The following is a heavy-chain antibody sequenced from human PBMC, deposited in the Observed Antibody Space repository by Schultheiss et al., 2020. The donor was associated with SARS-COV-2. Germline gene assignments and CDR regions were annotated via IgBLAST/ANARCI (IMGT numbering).Heavy chain of an antibody. Sequence: GESLKISCAASGFTFSSYSMNWVRQAPGKGLEWVSSISSSSSYIYYADSVKGRFTISRDNAKNSLYLQMNSLRAEDTAVYYCARVRTFSIAVAGTMAFDIWGQGTMVTVSS. V-gene: IGHV3-21*01. CDR2: ISSSSSYI. D-gene: IGHD6-19*01. J-gene: IGHJ3*02. CDR3: ARVRTFSIAVAGTMAFDI. CDR1: GFTFSSYS.